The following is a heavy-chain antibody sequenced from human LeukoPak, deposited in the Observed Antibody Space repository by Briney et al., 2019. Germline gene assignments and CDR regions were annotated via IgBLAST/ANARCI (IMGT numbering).Heavy chain of an antibody. CDR2: ISSSSSTI. CDR1: GFTFSSYS. D-gene: IGHD3-22*01. V-gene: IGHV3-48*01. CDR3: ARDLGITMIVPWVAFDY. Sequence: GGSLRLSCAASGFTFSSYSMNWVRQAPGKGLEWVSYISSSSSTIYYADSVKGRFTISRDNAKNSLYLQMNSLRAEDTAVYYCARDLGITMIVPWVAFDYWGQGTLVTVSS. J-gene: IGHJ4*02.